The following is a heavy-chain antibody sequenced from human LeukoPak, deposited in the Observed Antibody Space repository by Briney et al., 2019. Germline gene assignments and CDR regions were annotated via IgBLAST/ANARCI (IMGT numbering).Heavy chain of an antibody. CDR2: IKQDGSEK. J-gene: IGHJ4*02. Sequence: GGSLRLSCAASGFTFSSYWMSWVRQAPGKGLEWVANIKQDGSEKYYVDSVKGRFTISRDNAKNSLYLQMNSLRAEDTAVYYCARVYDFWSGYYHPAAGYWGQGTLVTVSS. CDR3: ARVYDFWSGYYHPAAGY. V-gene: IGHV3-7*01. D-gene: IGHD3-3*01. CDR1: GFTFSSYW.